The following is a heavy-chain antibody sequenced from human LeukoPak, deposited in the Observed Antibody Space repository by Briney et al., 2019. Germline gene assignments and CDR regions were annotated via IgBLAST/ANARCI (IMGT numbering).Heavy chain of an antibody. V-gene: IGHV4-31*03. CDR1: GVSITSGGYY. D-gene: IGHD2-21*01. CDR2: IYYSDST. CDR3: ARHSPGSRGVDY. J-gene: IGHJ4*02. Sequence: SETLSLTCTVSGVSITSGGYYWNWIRQHPGKGLEWIGYIYYSDSTYYNPSLKSRVTISVDTSKNQFSLYLTSVTAADTAMYYCARHSPGSRGVDYWGQETLVTVSS.